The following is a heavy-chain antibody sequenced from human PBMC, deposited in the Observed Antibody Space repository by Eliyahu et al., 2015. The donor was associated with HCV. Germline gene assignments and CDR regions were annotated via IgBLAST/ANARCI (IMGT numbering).Heavy chain of an antibody. CDR1: GYTFXSYY. Sequence: QVQLVQSGAEVEKPGASVKVSCKASGYTFXSYYMHWVRXAPGQGLEWMGIINPSGGSTSYAQKFQGRVTMTRDTSTSTVYMELSSLRSEDTAVYYCARGPGYSGYDFYYYYGMDVWGQGTTVTVSS. J-gene: IGHJ6*02. D-gene: IGHD5-12*01. V-gene: IGHV1-46*03. CDR2: INPSGGST. CDR3: ARGPGYSGYDFYYYYGMDV.